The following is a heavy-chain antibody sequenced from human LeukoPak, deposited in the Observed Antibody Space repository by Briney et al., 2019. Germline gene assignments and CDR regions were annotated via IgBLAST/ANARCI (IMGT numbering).Heavy chain of an antibody. Sequence: GGSLRLSCVASGFSFSSYSINWVRQAPGKGLEWVSYISGDGNAKHYTDSVKGRFTISRDNAKNALYLQMNSLRAEDTAVYFCARDYVYAFDYWGQGTLVTVSS. CDR2: ISGDGNAK. CDR3: ARDYVYAFDY. D-gene: IGHD2/OR15-2a*01. J-gene: IGHJ4*02. CDR1: GFSFSSYS. V-gene: IGHV3-48*01.